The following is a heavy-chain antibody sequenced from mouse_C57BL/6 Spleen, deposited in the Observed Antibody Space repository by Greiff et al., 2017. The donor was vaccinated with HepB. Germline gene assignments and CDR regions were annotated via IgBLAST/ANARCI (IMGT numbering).Heavy chain of an antibody. D-gene: IGHD1-1*01. J-gene: IGHJ2*01. CDR1: GYTFTSYG. CDR3: AKKDGSSSYYFDY. CDR2: IYPRSGNT. V-gene: IGHV1-81*01. Sequence: VKLQESGAELARPGASVKLSCKASGYTFTSYGISWVKQRTGQGLEWIGEIYPRSGNTYYNEKFKGKATLTADKSSSTAYMELRSLTSEDSAVYFCAKKDGSSSYYFDYWGQGTTLTVSS.